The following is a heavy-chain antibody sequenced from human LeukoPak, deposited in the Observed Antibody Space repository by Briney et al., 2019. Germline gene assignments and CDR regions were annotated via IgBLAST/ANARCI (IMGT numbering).Heavy chain of an antibody. CDR1: GLTLNIYS. J-gene: IGHJ4*02. V-gene: IGHV3-21*03. CDR3: ANAFNNAVVFDPIQPSFFDS. D-gene: IGHD2-8*01. Sequence: PGGSLRLSCAAPGLTLNIYSMNWGRQAPGKGLEWVSSISSSSSYIYYADSVKGRFTISRDNAKNSLYLQMNSLRVEDTAVYYCANAFNNAVVFDPIQPSFFDSWGQGTLVTVSS. CDR2: ISSSSSYI.